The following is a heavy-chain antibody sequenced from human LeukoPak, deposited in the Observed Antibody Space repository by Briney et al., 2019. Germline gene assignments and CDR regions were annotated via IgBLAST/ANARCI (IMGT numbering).Heavy chain of an antibody. V-gene: IGHV4-34*01. CDR3: ATRGKRALRPYYMDV. CDR2: INHSGST. D-gene: IGHD1-1*01. J-gene: IGHJ6*03. CDR1: GGSFSGYY. Sequence: SETLSLTCAVYGGSFSGYYWSWIRQPPGKGLEWIGEINHSGSTNYNPSLKSRVTISVDTSKNQFSLKLSSVTAADTAVYYCATRGKRALRPYYMDVWGKGTTVPVSS.